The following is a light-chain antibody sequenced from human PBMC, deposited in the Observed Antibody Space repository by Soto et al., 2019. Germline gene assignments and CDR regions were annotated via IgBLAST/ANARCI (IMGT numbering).Light chain of an antibody. CDR3: LQDYNYPGT. Sequence: AIQMTQSPSSLSASVGDRVTITCRASQGIRNDLGWYQRKPGKAPKLLISATFSLQSAVPSRFSGSGSGTDFTLTISSLQPEDFATSYCLQDYNYPGTFGQGTKLEFK. CDR1: QGIRND. J-gene: IGKJ2*01. CDR2: ATF. V-gene: IGKV1-6*01.